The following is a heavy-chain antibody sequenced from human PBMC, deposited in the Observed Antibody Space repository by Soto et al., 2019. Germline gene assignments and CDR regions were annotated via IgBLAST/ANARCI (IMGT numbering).Heavy chain of an antibody. D-gene: IGHD3-22*01. CDR3: AHRRRYYDSSGYYYDY. CDR1: GFSLSTSGVG. V-gene: IGHV2-5*02. J-gene: IGHJ4*02. CDR2: IYWDDDK. Sequence: QITLKESGPTLVKPTQTLTLTCTFSGFSLSTSGVGVGWIRQPPGKALEWLALIYWDDDKRYSPSLKSRLTITKDTSKTPVVLTMTNMDPVDTATYYCAHRRRYYDSSGYYYDYWGQGTLVTVSS.